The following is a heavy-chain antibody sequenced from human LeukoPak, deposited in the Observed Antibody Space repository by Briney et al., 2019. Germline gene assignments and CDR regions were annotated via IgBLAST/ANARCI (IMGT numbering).Heavy chain of an antibody. V-gene: IGHV3-23*01. CDR1: GFXFSNYA. CDR2: ISGSGATT. Sequence: GGSLRLSCAASGFXFSNYALAWVREAPGKGLEWVSTISGSGATTYYADSVKGRFTISRDTSKHTLYLQMNSLRVEDTAVYYCARQLVVPAAFDYWGQGTLVTVSS. D-gene: IGHD2-2*01. J-gene: IGHJ4*02. CDR3: ARQLVVPAAFDY.